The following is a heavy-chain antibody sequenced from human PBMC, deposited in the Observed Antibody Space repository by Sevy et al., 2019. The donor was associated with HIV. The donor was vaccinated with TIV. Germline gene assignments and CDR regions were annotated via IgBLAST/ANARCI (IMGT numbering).Heavy chain of an antibody. V-gene: IGHV3-15*01. CDR2: IKSKTDAATR. CDR3: AAGTGNCDFDH. D-gene: IGHD1-26*01. Sequence: GGSLRLSCAASGFTFREAWMSWVRQAPGKGLEWVGRIKSKTDAATRDFAAPVRGRFSISRDDSANTVYLVMNNLKPDDTGVYYCAAGTGNCDFDHWGQGTLVTVSS. CDR1: GFTFREAW. J-gene: IGHJ4*02.